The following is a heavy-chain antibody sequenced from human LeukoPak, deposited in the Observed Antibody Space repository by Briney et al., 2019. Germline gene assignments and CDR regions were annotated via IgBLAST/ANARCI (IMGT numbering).Heavy chain of an antibody. J-gene: IGHJ4*02. V-gene: IGHV3-7*01. Sequence: GGSLRLSCAASEFSVGSNYMTWVRQAPEKGLEWVANIKQDGSQKYYVDSVKGRFTISRDNAKNSLYLQMNSLRAEDTALYYCTTTSVDFWGQGTLVTVSS. CDR1: EFSVGSNY. CDR2: IKQDGSQK. D-gene: IGHD4-11*01. CDR3: TTTSVDF.